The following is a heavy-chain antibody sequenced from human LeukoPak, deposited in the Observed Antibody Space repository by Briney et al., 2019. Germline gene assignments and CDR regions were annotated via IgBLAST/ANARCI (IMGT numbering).Heavy chain of an antibody. D-gene: IGHD6-13*01. CDR3: ARGGSSWPTYFDY. V-gene: IGHV7-4-1*02. CDR1: GYTFTSYG. Sequence: GASVKVSCKASGYTFTSYGIHWVRRAPGQGLEWMGWINTNTGNPTYAQGFTGRFVFSLDTSVSTAYLQISSLKAEDTAVYYCARGGSSWPTYFDYWGQGTLVTVSS. J-gene: IGHJ4*02. CDR2: INTNTGNP.